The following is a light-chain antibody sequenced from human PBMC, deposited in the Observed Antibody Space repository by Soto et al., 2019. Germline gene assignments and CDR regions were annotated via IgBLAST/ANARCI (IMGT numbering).Light chain of an antibody. CDR1: SSDVGGYNY. CDR3: NSYGGTNNDVV. Sequence: QSVLTQPPSASGSPGQSVTISCTGTSSDVGGYNYVSWYRQHPGKAPQLIIYDVNKRPSGVPDRFSGSKSGNTASLTVSGLQAEDEADYFCNSYGGTNNDVVFGGGTQLTVL. CDR2: DVN. J-gene: IGLJ2*01. V-gene: IGLV2-8*01.